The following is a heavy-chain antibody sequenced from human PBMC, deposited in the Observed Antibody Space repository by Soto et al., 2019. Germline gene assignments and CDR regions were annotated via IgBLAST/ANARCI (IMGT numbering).Heavy chain of an antibody. D-gene: IGHD6-13*01. V-gene: IGHV3-49*03. CDR2: IRSKAYGGTT. CDR3: TRVFVAVVYSSSWPHDY. J-gene: IGHJ4*02. Sequence: GGSLRLSCTASGFTFGDYAMSWFRQAPGKGLEWVGFIRSKAYGGTTEYAASVKGRFTISRDDSKSIAYLQMNSLKTEDTAVYYCTRVFVAVVYSSSWPHDYWGQGTLVTVSS. CDR1: GFTFGDYA.